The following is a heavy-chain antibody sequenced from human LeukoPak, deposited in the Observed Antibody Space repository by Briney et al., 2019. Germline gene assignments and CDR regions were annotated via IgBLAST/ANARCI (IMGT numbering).Heavy chain of an antibody. CDR1: GFTVSSYS. J-gene: IGHJ4*02. CDR3: ARDSEYLGGYDLTDY. D-gene: IGHD5-12*01. V-gene: IGHV3-21*01. Sequence: PGGSLRLSCAASGFTVSSYSMNWVRQAPGKGLEWVSSISSSSSYIYYADSVKGRFTISRDNAKNSLYLQMNSLRAEDTAVYYCARDSEYLGGYDLTDYWGQGTLVTVSS. CDR2: ISSSSSYI.